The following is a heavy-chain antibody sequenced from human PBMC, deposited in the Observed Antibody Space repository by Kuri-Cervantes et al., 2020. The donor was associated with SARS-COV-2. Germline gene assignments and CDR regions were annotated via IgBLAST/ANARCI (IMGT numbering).Heavy chain of an antibody. J-gene: IGHJ3*02. Sequence: ASVKVSCKASGYTFTSYGISWVRQAPGQGLEWMGWISAYNGNTNYAQKLQGRATMTTDTSTSTAYMELRSLRAEDTAVYYCARVADTLVSYGTDAFDIWGQGTMVTVSS. D-gene: IGHD3-16*01. CDR2: ISAYNGNT. V-gene: IGHV1-18*01. CDR3: ARVADTLVSYGTDAFDI. CDR1: GYTFTSYG.